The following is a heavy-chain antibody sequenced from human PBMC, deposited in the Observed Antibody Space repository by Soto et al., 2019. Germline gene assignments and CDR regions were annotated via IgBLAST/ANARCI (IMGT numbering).Heavy chain of an antibody. J-gene: IGHJ4*02. CDR2: INPNSGGT. CDR1: GYTFTGYY. D-gene: IGHD3-22*01. CDR3: ARGDTYYYDSSGYRTEFYFDY. Sequence: ASVKVSCKASGYTFTGYYMHWVRQAPGQGLEWMGWINPNSGGTNYAQKFQGWVTMTRDTSISTAYMELSRLRSDDTAVYYCARGDTYYYDSSGYRTEFYFDYWGQGTLVTVSS. V-gene: IGHV1-2*04.